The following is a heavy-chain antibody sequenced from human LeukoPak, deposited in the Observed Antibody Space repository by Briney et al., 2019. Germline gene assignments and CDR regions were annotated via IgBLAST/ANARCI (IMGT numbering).Heavy chain of an antibody. Sequence: PGGSLRLSCAASGFTFSSYSMNWVRQAPGKGLEWVSSISSSSSYIYYADSVKGRFTTSRDNAKNSLYLQMNSLRAEDTAVYYCARDLGRAVVAATYYFDYWGQGTLVTVSS. V-gene: IGHV3-21*01. J-gene: IGHJ4*02. D-gene: IGHD2-15*01. CDR3: ARDLGRAVVAATYYFDY. CDR2: ISSSSSYI. CDR1: GFTFSSYS.